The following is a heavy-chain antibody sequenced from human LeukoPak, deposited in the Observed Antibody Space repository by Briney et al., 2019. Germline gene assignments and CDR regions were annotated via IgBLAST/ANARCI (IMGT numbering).Heavy chain of an antibody. Sequence: SLTLSLTCTVSGGSMSSAYWSWIRQPAGKGLEWIGRLSPSGSTNYNPSLKSRVTMSADTSKNQFSLKLTSVTAADTAVYYCARDPNSALWGQGTLVTVSS. CDR3: ARDPNSAL. CDR2: LSPSGST. J-gene: IGHJ4*02. CDR1: GGSMSSAY. V-gene: IGHV4-4*07. D-gene: IGHD4-23*01.